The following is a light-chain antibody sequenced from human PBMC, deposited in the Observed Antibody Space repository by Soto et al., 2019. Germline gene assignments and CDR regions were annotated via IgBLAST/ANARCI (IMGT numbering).Light chain of an antibody. V-gene: IGLV2-14*01. CDR1: SSDVGAYNY. CDR2: DVT. J-gene: IGLJ1*01. CDR3: SSYKSNTTPYV. Sequence: QSVLTQPASVSGSPGQSIAISCTGTSSDVGAYNYVSWYQQHPGKVPKLVIYDVTNRPSGVSDRFSGSKSGNTASLTISGLQAEDEADYYCSSYKSNTTPYVFGTGTKLTVL.